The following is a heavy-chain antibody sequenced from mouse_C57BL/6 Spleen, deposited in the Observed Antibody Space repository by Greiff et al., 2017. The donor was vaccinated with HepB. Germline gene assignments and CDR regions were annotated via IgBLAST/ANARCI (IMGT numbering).Heavy chain of an antibody. CDR2: ISNGGGST. CDR1: GFTFSDYY. Sequence: EVKLVESGGGLVQPGGSLKLSCAASGFTFSDYYMYWVRQTPEKRLEWVAYISNGGGSTYYPDTVKGRFTISRDNAKNTLYLQMSRLKSEDTAMYYCARLGTAGYFDYWGQGTTLTVSS. CDR3: ARLGTAGYFDY. J-gene: IGHJ2*01. V-gene: IGHV5-12*01. D-gene: IGHD1-2*01.